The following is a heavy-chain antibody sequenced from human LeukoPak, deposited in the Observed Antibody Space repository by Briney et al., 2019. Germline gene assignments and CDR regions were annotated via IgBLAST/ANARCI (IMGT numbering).Heavy chain of an antibody. CDR2: ISSSSSYI. CDR3: ARDLTYCSSTSCST. V-gene: IGHV3-21*04. Sequence: PGGSLRLSCAASGFTFSSYSMNWVRQAPGRGLEWVSSISSSSSYIYYADSVKGRFTISRDNAKNSLYLQMSSLRSEDTAVYYCARDLTYCSSTSCSTWGQGTLVTVSS. D-gene: IGHD2-2*01. CDR1: GFTFSSYS. J-gene: IGHJ5*02.